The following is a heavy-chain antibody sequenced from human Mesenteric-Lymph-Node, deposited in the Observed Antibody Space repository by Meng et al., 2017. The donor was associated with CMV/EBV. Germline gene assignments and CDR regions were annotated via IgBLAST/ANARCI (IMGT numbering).Heavy chain of an antibody. Sequence: KASGFTFTNYAIHWVRQASGQGPEWVGWISAYNGNTNYAQKFQGRVTMTTDTSTSTAFMELRSLRSDDTAVYYCARDPGGNPSYFDYWGQGTLVTVSS. J-gene: IGHJ4*02. V-gene: IGHV1-18*01. CDR3: ARDPGGNPSYFDY. CDR2: ISAYNGNT. D-gene: IGHD3-16*01. CDR1: GFTFTNYA.